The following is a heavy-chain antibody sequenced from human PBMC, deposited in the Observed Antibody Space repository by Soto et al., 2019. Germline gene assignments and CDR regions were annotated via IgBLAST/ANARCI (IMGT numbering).Heavy chain of an antibody. CDR2: INPDGSAT. J-gene: IGHJ4*02. D-gene: IGHD5-18*01. CDR1: GFTFSSYW. CDR3: GRGGSDSPMAPGY. V-gene: IGHV3-74*01. Sequence: GGSLRLSCAASGFTFSSYWMHWVRQAPGKGLVWVSRINPDGSATNYADSVKGRFTISRDNAKNTLYLQMNSLRAEDTAVFYCGRGGSDSPMAPGYWGQGTLVTVPQ.